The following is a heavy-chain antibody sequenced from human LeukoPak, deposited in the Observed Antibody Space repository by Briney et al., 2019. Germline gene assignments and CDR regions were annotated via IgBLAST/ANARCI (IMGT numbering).Heavy chain of an antibody. CDR3: ARDCSSTSCYMHWFDP. D-gene: IGHD2-2*02. CDR2: IYYSGST. V-gene: IGHV4-59*01. CDR1: GGSMSNIYY. J-gene: IGHJ5*02. Sequence: SETLSLTCNVSGGSMSNIYYWGWIRQPPGKGLEWIGYIYYSGSTNYNPSLKSRVTISVDTSKNQFSLKLSSVTAADTAVYYCARDCSSTSCYMHWFDPWGQGTLVTVSS.